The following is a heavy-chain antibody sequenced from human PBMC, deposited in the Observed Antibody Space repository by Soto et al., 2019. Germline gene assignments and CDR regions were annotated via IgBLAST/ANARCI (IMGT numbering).Heavy chain of an antibody. Sequence: SETLSLTCSVSSGSISSYYWSWIRQPPGKGLEWIGEINHSGSTNYNPSLKSRVTISVDTSKNQFSLKLSSVTAADTAVYYCARNGITMVRGVIKYYYYYGMDVWGQGTTVTVSS. CDR3: ARNGITMVRGVIKYYYYYGMDV. CDR2: INHSGST. D-gene: IGHD3-10*01. J-gene: IGHJ6*02. V-gene: IGHV4-34*01. CDR1: SGSISSYY.